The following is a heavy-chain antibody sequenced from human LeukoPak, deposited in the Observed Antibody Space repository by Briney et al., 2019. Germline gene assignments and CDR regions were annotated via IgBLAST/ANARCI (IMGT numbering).Heavy chain of an antibody. D-gene: IGHD3-22*01. J-gene: IGHJ3*02. CDR2: ISAYNGNT. CDR3: ARDQGYDSSGYYTFDI. CDR1: GYTFTSYG. V-gene: IGHV1-18*01. Sequence: GASVKVSCKASGYTFTSYGISWVRQAPGQGLEWMGWISAYNGNTNYAQELQGRVTMTTDTSTSTAYMELRSLRSDDTAVYYCARDQGYDSSGYYTFDIWGQGTMVTVSS.